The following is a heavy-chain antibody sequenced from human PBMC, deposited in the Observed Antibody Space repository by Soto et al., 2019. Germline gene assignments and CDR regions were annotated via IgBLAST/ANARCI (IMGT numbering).Heavy chain of an antibody. D-gene: IGHD3-10*01. CDR2: IIPMFDIK. Sequence: QLQLVQSEAEVKERGSSVKISCKTSGGNFNTYALTWVRQAPGQGLEWIGGIIPMFDIKNVAQRFQGRVTLNADDSMTTAYMEMTSLRSDDTAVYYCAKEAGDHWGQGTLVTVSS. V-gene: IGHV1-69*01. CDR3: AKEAGDH. J-gene: IGHJ4*02. CDR1: GGNFNTYA.